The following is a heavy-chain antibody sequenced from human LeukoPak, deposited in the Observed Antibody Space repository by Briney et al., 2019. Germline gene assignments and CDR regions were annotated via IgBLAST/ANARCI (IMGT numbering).Heavy chain of an antibody. Sequence: PGGSLRLSCAGSGFTFSNYAMTWVRQAPGKGLEWVSSVSGSGRNTFYPDSVEGRFTISRDNSKDTLYLQMDSLRAEDTAVFYCARELLGEGPDAFDVWGQGTIVTVSS. CDR2: VSGSGRNT. CDR1: GFTFSNYA. V-gene: IGHV3-23*01. D-gene: IGHD3-16*01. J-gene: IGHJ3*01. CDR3: ARELLGEGPDAFDV.